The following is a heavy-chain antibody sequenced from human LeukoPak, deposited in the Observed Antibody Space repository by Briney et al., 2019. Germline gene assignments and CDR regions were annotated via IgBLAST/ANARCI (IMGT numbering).Heavy chain of an antibody. Sequence: SETLSLTCTVSGGSISSYYWSWIRQPPEKGLEWIGYIYYSGSTNYNPSLKSRVTISVDTSKNQFSLKLSSVTAADTAVYYCARGAFVLMVYAVPTNWFDPWGQGTLVTVSS. CDR2: IYYSGST. V-gene: IGHV4-59*12. D-gene: IGHD2-8*01. CDR1: GGSISSYY. CDR3: ARGAFVLMVYAVPTNWFDP. J-gene: IGHJ5*02.